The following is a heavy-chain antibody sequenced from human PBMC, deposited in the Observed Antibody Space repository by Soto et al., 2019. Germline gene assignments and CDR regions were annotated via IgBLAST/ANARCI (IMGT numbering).Heavy chain of an antibody. V-gene: IGHV3-30-3*01. D-gene: IGHD1-26*01. CDR1: GFTFSSYA. CDR3: ARDRVGATAYYDYGMDV. J-gene: IGHJ6*02. Sequence: QVQLVESGGGVVQPGRSLRLSCAASGFTFSSYAMHWVRQAPGKGLEWVTVISYDGSNKYYADSVKGRFPISRDNSKNTLDLQMNSLRAEDTAVYYCARDRVGATAYYDYGMDVWGQGTTVTVSS. CDR2: ISYDGSNK.